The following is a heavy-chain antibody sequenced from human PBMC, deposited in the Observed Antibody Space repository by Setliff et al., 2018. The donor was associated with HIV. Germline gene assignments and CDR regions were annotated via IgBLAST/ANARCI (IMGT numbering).Heavy chain of an antibody. V-gene: IGHV1-18*01. J-gene: IGHJ6*03. D-gene: IGHD3-22*01. CDR2: ISADNGNT. CDR3: ARQETGMGSYYGDYYYYMDV. Sequence: GASVKVSCKASGYTFTSYGISWVRQAPGQGLEWMGWISADNGNTNYAQKFQGRVTMTTDTSTRTAYMELRSLRSDDTAVYYCARQETGMGSYYGDYYYYMDVWGKGTTVTVSS. CDR1: GYTFTSYG.